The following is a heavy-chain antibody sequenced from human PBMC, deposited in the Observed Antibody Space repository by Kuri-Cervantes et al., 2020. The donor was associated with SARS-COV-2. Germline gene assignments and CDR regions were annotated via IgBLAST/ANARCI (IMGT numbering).Heavy chain of an antibody. Sequence: ESLKISCTVSGGSISSFYWSWIRQPPGKGLEWIGYFYHSGITNYDPSLKSRVTISGDTSKNQLFLKLTSVTAADTAVYYCARDNVLYSGSGFDLWGQGTLVTVSS. V-gene: IGHV4-59*01. D-gene: IGHD1-26*01. J-gene: IGHJ4*02. CDR3: ARDNVLYSGSGFDL. CDR1: GGSISSFY. CDR2: FYHSGIT.